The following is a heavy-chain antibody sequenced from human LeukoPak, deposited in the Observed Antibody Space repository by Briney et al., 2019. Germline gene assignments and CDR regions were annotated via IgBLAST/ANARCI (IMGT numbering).Heavy chain of an antibody. CDR1: GFTVSSYS. CDR2: ISTSSGYI. J-gene: IGHJ6*02. CDR3: AASTPAVYYYGMDV. V-gene: IGHV3-21*04. Sequence: PGGSLRLSCAASGFTVSSYSMNWVRQAAGKGLEWVSSISTSSGYIYYADSVKGRFTISRDNAKNSLYLQMNSLRAEDTAVYYCAASTPAVYYYGMDVWGQGTTVTVSS.